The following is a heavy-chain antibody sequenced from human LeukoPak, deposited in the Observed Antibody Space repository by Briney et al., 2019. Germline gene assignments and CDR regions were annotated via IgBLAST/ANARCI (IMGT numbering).Heavy chain of an antibody. CDR1: GFSFNDHY. CDR3: ARAHFVTNYFDS. D-gene: IGHD2-21*02. CDR2: ISSTGGTT. J-gene: IGHJ4*02. V-gene: IGHV3-11*04. Sequence: TGGSLRLSCAASGFSFNDHYMSWIRQAPGKGLEWISYISSTGGTTYSADSVKGRFTISRDNAKNSLYLQLNYLTAEDTAVYYCARAHFVTNYFDSWGQGTLVTVSS.